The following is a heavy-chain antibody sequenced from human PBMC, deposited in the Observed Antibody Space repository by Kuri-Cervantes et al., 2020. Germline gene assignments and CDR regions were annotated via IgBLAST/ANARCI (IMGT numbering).Heavy chain of an antibody. CDR3: ASQEGEFGELLGWGYYYGMDV. J-gene: IGHJ6*02. D-gene: IGHD3-10*01. CDR2: IYYSGST. V-gene: IGHV4-39*07. CDR1: GGSISSSSYY. Sequence: GSLRLSCTVSGGSISSSSYYWGWIRQPPGKGLEWIGSIYYSGSTYYNPSLKSRVTISVDTSKNQFSLKLSSVTAADTAVYYCASQEGEFGELLGWGYYYGMDVWGQGTTVTVSS.